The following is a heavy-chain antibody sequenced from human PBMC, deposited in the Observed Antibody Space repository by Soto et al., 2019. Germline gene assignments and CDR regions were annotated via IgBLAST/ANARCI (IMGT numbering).Heavy chain of an antibody. V-gene: IGHV4-31*03. Sequence: PSETLSLTCTVSGVSISSGGYCWSWIRQHPGKGLEWIGYIYYSGSTYYNPSLKSRVTISVDTSKNQFSLKLSSVTAADTAVYYCARATRGPSSGYYQLDYWGQGTLVTV. D-gene: IGHD3-22*01. CDR1: GVSISSGGYC. J-gene: IGHJ4*02. CDR3: ARATRGPSSGYYQLDY. CDR2: IYYSGST.